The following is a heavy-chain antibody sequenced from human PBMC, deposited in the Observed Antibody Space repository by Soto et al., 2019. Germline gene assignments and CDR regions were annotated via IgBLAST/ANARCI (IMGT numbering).Heavy chain of an antibody. V-gene: IGHV4-4*02. CDR3: ARDTMVREDYYYYGMDV. D-gene: IGHD3-10*01. CDR1: GGYISSSNW. Sequence: QVQLQESGPGLVKPSGTLSLTCAVSGGYISSSNWWSWVRQPPGKGLEWIGEIYHSGTTNYKPALKRRVIRSVDKSKNQFAMNLSSVAVADTAVYYCARDTMVREDYYYYGMDV. J-gene: IGHJ6*01. CDR2: IYHSGTT.